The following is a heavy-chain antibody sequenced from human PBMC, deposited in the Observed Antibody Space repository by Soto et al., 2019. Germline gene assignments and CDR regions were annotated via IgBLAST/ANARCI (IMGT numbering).Heavy chain of an antibody. CDR2: INPDGRGG. J-gene: IGHJ4*02. Sequence: EVHLVASGGGLVQPGGSLRLSCAASGFSFEIYWMGWVRQAPGKGLEWVANINPDGRGGYYLDSVKGRFTISRDNARNSVYHQMNSLVGDDTDVYYCARENWSFDSWGQGTPVTVSS. CDR3: ARENWSFDS. CDR1: GFSFEIYW. V-gene: IGHV3-7*01.